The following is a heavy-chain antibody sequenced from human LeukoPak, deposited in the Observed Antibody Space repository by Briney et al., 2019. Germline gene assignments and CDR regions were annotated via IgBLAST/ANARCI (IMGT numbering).Heavy chain of an antibody. CDR2: IIPIFGTA. Sequence: SVKVSCKASRGSFSSYAISWVRQAPGQGLEWMGRIIPIFGTANYAQKFQGRVTITTDESTSTAYMELSSLSSEDTAVYYCASCSYDSSGYYYLSYFDYWGQGTLVTVSS. J-gene: IGHJ4*02. CDR1: RGSFSSYA. CDR3: ASCSYDSSGYYYLSYFDY. V-gene: IGHV1-69*05. D-gene: IGHD3-22*01.